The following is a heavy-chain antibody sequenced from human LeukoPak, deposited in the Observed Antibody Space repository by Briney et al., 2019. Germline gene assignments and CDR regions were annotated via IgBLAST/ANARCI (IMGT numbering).Heavy chain of an antibody. CDR1: GYSISSGYY. CDR2: IYHSGST. Sequence: SETLSLTCTVSGYSISSGYYWGWIRQPPGKGLEWIGSIYHSGSTYYNPSLKSRVTISVDTSKNQFSLKLSSVTAADTAVYYCARDYGSGFDAFDIWGQGTMVTVSS. V-gene: IGHV4-38-2*02. CDR3: ARDYGSGFDAFDI. D-gene: IGHD3-10*01. J-gene: IGHJ3*02.